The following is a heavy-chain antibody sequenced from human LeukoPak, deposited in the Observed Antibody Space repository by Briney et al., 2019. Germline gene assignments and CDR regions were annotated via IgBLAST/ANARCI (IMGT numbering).Heavy chain of an antibody. CDR2: ISSGSSYI. Sequence: GGSLRLSCAASGFTLRSYSMNWVRQAPGKGLEWVSSISSGSSYISYADSVKGRFTISRDNAENSLYLQMNSLSAEDTAVYYCARGLLVVVATNTTEGHFCDYWGQGTLVTVSS. CDR3: ARGLLVVVATNTTEGHFCDY. CDR1: GFTLRSYS. V-gene: IGHV3-21*01. D-gene: IGHD2-15*01. J-gene: IGHJ4*02.